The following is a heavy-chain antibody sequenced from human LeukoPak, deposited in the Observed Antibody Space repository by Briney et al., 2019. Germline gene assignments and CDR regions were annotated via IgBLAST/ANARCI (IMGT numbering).Heavy chain of an antibody. J-gene: IGHJ4*02. CDR2: ISSSSSYI. CDR1: GLTLSSYS. D-gene: IGHD2/OR15-2a*01. V-gene: IGHV3-21*01. CDR3: ARDWFHAIDY. Sequence: GGSLTLSCAASGLTLSSYSMTWARQAPVEGQEWVSSISSSSSYIYYADSVKGRFTISRDNAKNTLYLQMNSLRDEDTAVYYCARDWFHAIDYWGQGALVTVSS.